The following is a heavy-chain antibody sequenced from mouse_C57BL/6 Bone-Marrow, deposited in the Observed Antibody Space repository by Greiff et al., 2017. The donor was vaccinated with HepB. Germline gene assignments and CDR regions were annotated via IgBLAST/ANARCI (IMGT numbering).Heavy chain of an antibody. V-gene: IGHV14-3*01. CDR1: GFNIKNTY. J-gene: IGHJ2*01. CDR3: ARSGIYYGNYGN. D-gene: IGHD2-1*01. CDR2: IDPANGNT. Sequence: VQLQQSVAELVRPGASVKLSCTASGFNIKNTYMHWVKQSPDQGLEWIGRIDPANGNTQYAPKLQGKATITADTSSSTADLQLSSLTSEDTAIYYCARSGIYYGNYGNWGQGTTLTVSS.